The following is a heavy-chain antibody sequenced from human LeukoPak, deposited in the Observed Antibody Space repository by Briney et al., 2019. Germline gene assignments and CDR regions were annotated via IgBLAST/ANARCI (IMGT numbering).Heavy chain of an antibody. Sequence: GRSLRLSCAASGFTFDDYAMHWVRQAPGKGLEWVSGISWNSGSIGYADSVKGRFTISRDNAKNSLYLQMNSLRAEDTALYYCAKDPYDSSGGLIDYWGQGTLVNVSS. CDR1: GFTFDDYA. J-gene: IGHJ4*02. CDR2: ISWNSGSI. CDR3: AKDPYDSSGGLIDY. D-gene: IGHD3-22*01. V-gene: IGHV3-9*01.